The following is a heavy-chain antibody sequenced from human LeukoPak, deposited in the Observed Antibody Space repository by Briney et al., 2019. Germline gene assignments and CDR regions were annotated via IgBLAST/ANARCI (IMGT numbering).Heavy chain of an antibody. D-gene: IGHD1-26*01. J-gene: IGHJ5*02. Sequence: GGTLRLSCAASGFTVSSNYMSWVRQAPGKGLEWVSVIYSGGSTYYADSVKGRFTISRDNSKNTLYLQMNSLRAEDTAVYYCARDRGVGATAGFNWYDPCGQGTLVTVSS. V-gene: IGHV3-66*02. CDR1: GFTVSSNY. CDR2: IYSGGST. CDR3: ARDRGVGATAGFNWYDP.